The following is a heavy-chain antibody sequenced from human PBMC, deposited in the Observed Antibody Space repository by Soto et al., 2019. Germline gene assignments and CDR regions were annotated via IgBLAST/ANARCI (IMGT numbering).Heavy chain of an antibody. CDR1: GGTFSSYA. CDR2: IIPIFGTA. D-gene: IGHD4-17*01. Sequence: QVQLVQSGAEVKKPGSSVKVSCKASGGTFSSYAISWVRQAPGQGLEWMGGIIPIFGTANYAQKFQGRVTITADESTSTAYMELSSLRSEDTAVYYCTVTTSIPHYYYYGMDVWGQGTTVTVSS. V-gene: IGHV1-69*01. J-gene: IGHJ6*02. CDR3: TVTTSIPHYYYYGMDV.